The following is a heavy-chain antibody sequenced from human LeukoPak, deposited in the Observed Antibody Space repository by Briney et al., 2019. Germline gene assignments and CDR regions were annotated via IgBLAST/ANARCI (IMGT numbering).Heavy chain of an antibody. CDR1: GGSISSSSYY. CDR3: ARALSIYDILTGYHIPYFDY. V-gene: IGHV4-39*07. D-gene: IGHD3-9*01. CDR2: IYHSGST. Sequence: SETLSLTCTVSGGSISSSSYYWGWIRQPPGKGLEWIGSIYHSGSTYYNPSLKSRVTISVDTSKNQFSLKLSSVTAADTAVYYCARALSIYDILTGYHIPYFDYWGQGTLVTVSS. J-gene: IGHJ4*02.